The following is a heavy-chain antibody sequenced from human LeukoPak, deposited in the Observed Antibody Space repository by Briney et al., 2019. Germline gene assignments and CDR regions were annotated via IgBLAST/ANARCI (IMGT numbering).Heavy chain of an antibody. CDR3: AKSHFWTGYPSDY. D-gene: IGHD3/OR15-3a*01. Sequence: PSETLSLTCTVSGGSISNNYWYWIRQSPGKGLEWIGNFYNGGSTNYNPSLKSRVTISVDTSKSQFFLKLNSVTAADTAVYYCAKSHFWTGYPSDYWGQGILVTVSS. J-gene: IGHJ4*02. CDR2: FYNGGST. V-gene: IGHV4-59*01. CDR1: GGSISNNY.